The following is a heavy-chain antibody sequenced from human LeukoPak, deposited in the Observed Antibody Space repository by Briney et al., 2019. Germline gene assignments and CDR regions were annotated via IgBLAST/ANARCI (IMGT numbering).Heavy chain of an antibody. Sequence: SVKVSCKASGGTFSSYAISWVRQAPGQGLEGMGRIIPIFGTANHAQKFQGRVTITTDESTSTAYMELSRLRSEATAVYYCAREGYIYGSYFDYWGQGTLVTVSS. D-gene: IGHD5-18*01. V-gene: IGHV1-69*05. J-gene: IGHJ4*02. CDR1: GGTFSSYA. CDR2: IIPIFGTA. CDR3: AREGYIYGSYFDY.